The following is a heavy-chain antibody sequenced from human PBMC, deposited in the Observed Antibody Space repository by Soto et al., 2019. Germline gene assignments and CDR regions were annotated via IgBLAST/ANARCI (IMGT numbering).Heavy chain of an antibody. CDR2: IKSKSVGGTT. J-gene: IGHJ4*02. Sequence: EVQLVESGGGLVKPGGSLTLSCAASGFSFSNVWMSWVRQAPGKGLEWVGHIKSKSVGGTTDYTAPVKGRSTISRDDSKATQYLQTNSLKTEDTAVYYCTTYPSQTFCAARPCYSVQTKIHDYSGQGILVTGSS. CDR1: GFSFSNVW. D-gene: IGHD2-15*01. CDR3: TTYPSQTFCAARPCYSVQTKIHDY. V-gene: IGHV3-15*01.